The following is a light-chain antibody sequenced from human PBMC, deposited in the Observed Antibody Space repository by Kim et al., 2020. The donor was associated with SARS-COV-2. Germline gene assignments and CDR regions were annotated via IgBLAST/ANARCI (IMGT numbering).Light chain of an antibody. V-gene: IGLV3-19*01. CDR2: GKN. CDR3: NSRDSNDNVV. J-gene: IGLJ2*01. Sequence: VALGQTARITCQRDSLRSYYATWYQQKPGQAPILVIYGKNNRPSGIPDLFSGSSSGNTASLTITGTQAGDEADYYCNSRDSNDNVVFGGGTKLTVL. CDR1: SLRSYY.